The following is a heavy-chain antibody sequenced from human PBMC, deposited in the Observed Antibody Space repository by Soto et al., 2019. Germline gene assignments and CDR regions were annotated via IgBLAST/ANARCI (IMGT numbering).Heavy chain of an antibody. J-gene: IGHJ4*02. CDR1: GYTFTGYY. Sequence: QVQLVQSGAEVKKPGASVKVSCKASGYTFTGYYMHWVRQALGQGLEWMGWINPNSGGTNYAQKFQGWVTMTRDTSISTAYMELSRLRSDDTAVYYCARDVGIAVAGAGYYFDYWGQGTLVTVSS. CDR3: ARDVGIAVAGAGYYFDY. V-gene: IGHV1-2*04. CDR2: INPNSGGT. D-gene: IGHD6-19*01.